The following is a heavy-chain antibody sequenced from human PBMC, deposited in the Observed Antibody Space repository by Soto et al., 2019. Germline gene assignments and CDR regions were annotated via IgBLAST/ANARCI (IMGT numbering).Heavy chain of an antibody. D-gene: IGHD1-26*01. Sequence: SETLSLTCTVSGYSISSGYYWGWIRQPPGKGLEWIGSIYHSGSTYYNPSLKSRVTISVDTSKNQFSLKLSSVTAADTAVYYCARGGVGAEGPYYGMDVWGQGTTVTVSS. J-gene: IGHJ6*02. CDR2: IYHSGST. V-gene: IGHV4-38-2*02. CDR3: ARGGVGAEGPYYGMDV. CDR1: GYSISSGYY.